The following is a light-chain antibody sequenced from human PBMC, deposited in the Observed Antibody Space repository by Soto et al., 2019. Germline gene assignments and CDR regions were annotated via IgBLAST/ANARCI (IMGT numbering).Light chain of an antibody. Sequence: QSVLTQPPSVSGAPGQRVTISCAGSSSNIGADFDVQWYQQLPGAAPKLLIYHNSDRPSGVPDRFSGSKSGASASLAITGLQAEDEADYYCPSYDTSLSGCVVFGGGTKLTVL. J-gene: IGLJ2*01. CDR2: HNS. V-gene: IGLV1-40*01. CDR1: SSNIGADFD. CDR3: PSYDTSLSGCVV.